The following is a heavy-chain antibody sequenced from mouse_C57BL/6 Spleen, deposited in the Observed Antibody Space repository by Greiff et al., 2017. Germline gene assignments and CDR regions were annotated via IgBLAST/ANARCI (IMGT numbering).Heavy chain of an antibody. D-gene: IGHD1-1*01. CDR1: GFNIKDYY. V-gene: IGHV14-1*01. Sequence: DVKLQESGAELVRPGASVKLSCTASGFNIKDYYMHWVKQRPEQGLEWIGRIDPEDGDTEYAPKFQGKATMTADTSSNTAYLQLSSLTSEDTAVYYCTTYYYGSSSAWFAYWGQGTLVTVSA. CDR3: TTYYYGSSSAWFAY. CDR2: IDPEDGDT. J-gene: IGHJ3*01.